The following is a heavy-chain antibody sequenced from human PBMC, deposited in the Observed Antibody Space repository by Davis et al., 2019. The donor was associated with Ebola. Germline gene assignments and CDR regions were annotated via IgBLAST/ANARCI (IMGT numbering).Heavy chain of an antibody. CDR2: ISGSSGRT. CDR3: ARDNYWKLDY. D-gene: IGHD4-11*01. Sequence: PGGSLRLSCAASGFTFSDYAMTWVRQAPGKGLEWVSSISGSSGRTYYAVSVRGRCTISRDNARNSFYLQMNSLRVEDTAVYYCARDNYWKLDYWGQGILVTVSS. J-gene: IGHJ4*02. CDR1: GFTFSDYA. V-gene: IGHV3-23*01.